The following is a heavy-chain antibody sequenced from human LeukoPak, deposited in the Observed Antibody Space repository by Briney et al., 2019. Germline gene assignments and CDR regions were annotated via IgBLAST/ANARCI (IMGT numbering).Heavy chain of an antibody. CDR1: GYTFTSYG. V-gene: IGHV1-18*04. CDR2: ISAYNGNT. Sequence: ASVKVSCKASGYTFTSYGISWVRQAPGQELEWMGWISAYNGNTNYAQKLQGRVTMTTDTSTSTAYMELRSLRSDDTAVYYCAREMCGSTSCYWEPLSYGMDVWGKGTTVTVSS. D-gene: IGHD2-2*01. J-gene: IGHJ6*04. CDR3: AREMCGSTSCYWEPLSYGMDV.